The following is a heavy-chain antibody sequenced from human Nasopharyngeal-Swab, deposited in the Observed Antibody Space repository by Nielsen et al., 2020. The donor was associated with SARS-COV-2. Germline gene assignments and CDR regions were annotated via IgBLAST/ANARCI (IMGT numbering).Heavy chain of an antibody. V-gene: IGHV4-61*02. CDR2: LYTSGTT. CDR3: ARAILNLGRGDYMDV. Sequence: RQAPGKGLEWIGRLYTSGTTNYNPSLKSRVTISVDTSKDQFSLKLSSVTAADTAVYYCARAILNLGRGDYMDVWGKGPRSPSP. D-gene: IGHD1-1*01. J-gene: IGHJ6*03.